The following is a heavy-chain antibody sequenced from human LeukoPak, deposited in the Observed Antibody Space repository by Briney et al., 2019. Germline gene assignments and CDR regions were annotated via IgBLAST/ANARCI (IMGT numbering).Heavy chain of an antibody. CDR2: ISGSGGST. CDR3: ARDPGANWDPRGEYYFDY. Sequence: PGGSLRLSCAASGFTFSSYAMSWVRQAPGKGLEWVSAISGSGGSTYYADSVKGRFTISRDNAKNSLYLQMNSLRAEDTAVYYCARDPGANWDPRGEYYFDYWGQGTLVTVSS. CDR1: GFTFSSYA. D-gene: IGHD1-1*01. J-gene: IGHJ4*02. V-gene: IGHV3-23*01.